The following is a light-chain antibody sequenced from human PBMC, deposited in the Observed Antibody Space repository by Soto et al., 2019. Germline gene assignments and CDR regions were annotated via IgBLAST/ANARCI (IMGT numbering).Light chain of an antibody. CDR1: QGISSD. V-gene: IGKV1-9*01. J-gene: IGKJ5*01. CDR2: AAS. CDR3: QQLNSYAIT. Sequence: DIQLTQSPSFLSASVGDRVTMTCRASQGISSDLAWYQQKPGKAPKLLIYAASTLQSGVPSRFSGSGSGTEFTLTISSLQPEDFATYYCQQLNSYAITFGQGTRLEIK.